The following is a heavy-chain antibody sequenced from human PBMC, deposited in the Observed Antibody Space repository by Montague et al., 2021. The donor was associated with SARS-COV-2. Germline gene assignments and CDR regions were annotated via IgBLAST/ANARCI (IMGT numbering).Heavy chain of an antibody. V-gene: IGHV4-34*01. J-gene: IGHJ5*02. D-gene: IGHD1-26*01. Sequence: SETLSLTCAVYGGSFSNYYWTWIRQPPGKGLEWIGEINHSGSTNYNPSLKSRITMAVDTSKNQSSLNLISVTAADTAVYFCVRMGAAHRLNNWFDPWGQGALVTVSS. CDR3: VRMGAAHRLNNWFDP. CDR1: GGSFSNYY. CDR2: INHSGST.